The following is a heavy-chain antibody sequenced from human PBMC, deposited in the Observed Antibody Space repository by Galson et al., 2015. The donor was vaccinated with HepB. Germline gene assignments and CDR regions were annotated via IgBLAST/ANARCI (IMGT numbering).Heavy chain of an antibody. CDR3: ARDKYYHSSDHYFDY. D-gene: IGHD3-22*01. CDR2: TYYTSKWKN. V-gene: IGHV6-1*01. J-gene: IGHJ4*02. CDR1: GDSVSSNNAA. Sequence: CAISGDSVSSNNAAWNWIRQSPSRGLEWLGRTYYTSKWKNDYAESVKSRISIKADTSKNQFSLELNSVTLDDTAVYFCARDKYYHSSDHYFDYWGQGTLVTVSS.